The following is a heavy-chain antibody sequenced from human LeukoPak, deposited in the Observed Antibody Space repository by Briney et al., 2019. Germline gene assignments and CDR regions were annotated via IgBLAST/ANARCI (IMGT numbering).Heavy chain of an antibody. D-gene: IGHD4-17*01. CDR3: ARITYGDYASGMDV. J-gene: IGHJ6*02. V-gene: IGHV3-23*01. CDR2: ISHSGDNT. Sequence: PGGSLRLSCAASRCTFSNYAMSWVRLAPGKGLERVSVISHSGDNTYYADSVKGRFTISRDSSKNMLFLQMNSLRAEDTAVYYCARITYGDYASGMDVWGQGTTVTVSS. CDR1: RCTFSNYA.